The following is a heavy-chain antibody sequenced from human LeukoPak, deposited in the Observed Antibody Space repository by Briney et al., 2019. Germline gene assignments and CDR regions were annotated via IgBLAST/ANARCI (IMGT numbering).Heavy chain of an antibody. V-gene: IGHV3-74*01. Sequence: GGSLRLSCAASGFTFSNFWMYWVRQPPGKGLVWVSRISSDGSNTNYADSVKGRFTISRDNAKNTLYLQMDSLRAEDTAVYYCARVGEYDSFDYCGQGTLVTVSS. J-gene: IGHJ4*02. D-gene: IGHD2/OR15-2a*01. CDR1: GFTFSNFW. CDR3: ARVGEYDSFDY. CDR2: ISSDGSNT.